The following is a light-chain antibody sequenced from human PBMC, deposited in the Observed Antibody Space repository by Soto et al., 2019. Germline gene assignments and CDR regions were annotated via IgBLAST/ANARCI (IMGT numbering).Light chain of an antibody. CDR2: EVN. V-gene: IGLV2-14*01. Sequence: QSALTQPASVSGSPGQSIAISCTGTNSDVGAYNFVSWYQQYPGKAPKLIIHEVNNRPSGVPDRFSGSKSGTSASLAISGLRSEDEADYYCAAWDDSLSGHYVFGTGTKVTVL. CDR3: AAWDDSLSGHYV. J-gene: IGLJ1*01. CDR1: NSDVGAYNF.